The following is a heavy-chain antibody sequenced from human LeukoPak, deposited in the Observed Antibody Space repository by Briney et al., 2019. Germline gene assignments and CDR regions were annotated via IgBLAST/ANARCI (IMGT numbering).Heavy chain of an antibody. V-gene: IGHV1-46*01. CDR3: ARARVAYDILTGYPGDAFDI. J-gene: IGHJ3*02. D-gene: IGHD3-9*01. Sequence: ASVTVSCKAFGYTFTSNYMHWVRQAPGQGPEWMGVISPSGGSTTYAQKFQGRVTLTRDMSTSTDYLELSSLRSEDTAVYYCARARVAYDILTGYPGDAFDIWGQGSMVTVSS. CDR1: GYTFTSNY. CDR2: ISPSGGST.